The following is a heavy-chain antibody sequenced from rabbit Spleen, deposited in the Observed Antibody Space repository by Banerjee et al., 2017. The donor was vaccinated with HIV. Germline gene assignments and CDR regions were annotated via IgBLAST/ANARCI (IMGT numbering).Heavy chain of an antibody. CDR2: IDPVFGIT. CDR1: GFTLSTYY. J-gene: IGHJ3*01. CDR3: ARDLPDIIGWNFGF. D-gene: IGHD1-1*01. V-gene: IGHV1S7*01. Sequence: QLEESGGDLVQPGGSLKLSCKASGFTLSTYYMNWVRQAPGKGLEWIGYIDPVFGITYYANWVNGRFSISRENAQNTMFLQMTSLTAADTATYFCARDLPDIIGWNFGFWGQGTLVTVS.